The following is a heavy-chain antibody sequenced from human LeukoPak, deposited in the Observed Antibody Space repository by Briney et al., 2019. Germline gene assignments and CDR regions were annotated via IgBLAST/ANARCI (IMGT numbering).Heavy chain of an antibody. J-gene: IGHJ2*01. CDR3: AKNKVNTNWYFDL. V-gene: IGHV3-23*01. CDR2: ISSSGGST. D-gene: IGHD1/OR15-1a*01. CDR1: GFTFSSYA. Sequence: PGGSLRLSCAASGFTFSSYAMNWVRQVPGKGLEWVSAISSSGGSTYYADSVKGRFTISRDNSKNTLHLQMNSLRAEDTAVYYCAKNKVNTNWYFDLWGRGTLVTVSS.